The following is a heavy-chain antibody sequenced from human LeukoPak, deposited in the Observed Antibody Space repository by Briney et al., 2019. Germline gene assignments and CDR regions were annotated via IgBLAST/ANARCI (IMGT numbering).Heavy chain of an antibody. CDR3: ARRIAADYFDY. CDR2: INPNSGDT. V-gene: IGHV1-2*02. J-gene: IGHJ4*02. D-gene: IGHD6-25*01. CDR1: GYTFTAYY. Sequence: ASVKVSGKASGYTFTAYYIHWVRQAPGQGLEWMGWINPNSGDTNYAQRFQGRVTMTRDTSISTAYMELSRLRSDDTAVYYCARRIAADYFDYWGQGTLVTVSA.